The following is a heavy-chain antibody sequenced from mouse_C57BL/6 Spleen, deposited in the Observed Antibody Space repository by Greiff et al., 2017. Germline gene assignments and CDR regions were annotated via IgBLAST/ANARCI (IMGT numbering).Heavy chain of an antibody. J-gene: IGHJ3*01. CDR3: ARSYYGSSPAWFAY. CDR1: GYTFTSYW. CDR2: IDPSDSYT. Sequence: VQLQQPGAELVKPGASVKLSCKASGYTFTSYWMQWVKQRPGQGLEWIGEIDPSDSYTNYNQKFKGKATLTVDTSSSTAYMQLSSLTSGDSAVYYCARSYYGSSPAWFAYWGQGILVTVSA. D-gene: IGHD1-1*01. V-gene: IGHV1-50*01.